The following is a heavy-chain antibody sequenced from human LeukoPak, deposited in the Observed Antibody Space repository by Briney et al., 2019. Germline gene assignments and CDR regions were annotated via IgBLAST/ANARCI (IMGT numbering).Heavy chain of an antibody. Sequence: GGSLRLSCAASGFTFSSYSMSWVRQAPGKGLEWVSAISGSGGSTYYADSVKGRFTISRDNSKNTLYLQMNGLRAEDTAVYYCATNQGRSLWFGELLRWGQGTLVTVSS. J-gene: IGHJ4*02. D-gene: IGHD3-10*01. CDR3: ATNQGRSLWFGELLR. CDR1: GFTFSSYS. CDR2: ISGSGGST. V-gene: IGHV3-23*01.